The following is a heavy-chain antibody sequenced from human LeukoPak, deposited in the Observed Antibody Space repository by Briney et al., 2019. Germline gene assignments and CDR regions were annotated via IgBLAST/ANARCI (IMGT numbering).Heavy chain of an antibody. D-gene: IGHD6-13*01. CDR2: IYTGGLT. CDR3: AKDEAAAGGGLDY. CDR1: GFAVGTKF. Sequence: PGGSLRLSCAASGFAVGTKFMTWVRQPPAKGLEWVSVIYTGGLTYYADSVKGRFTISRDNSKNTLYLQMNNLKADDTAVYYCAKDEAAAGGGLDYWGQGTLVIVSS. J-gene: IGHJ4*02. V-gene: IGHV3-53*01.